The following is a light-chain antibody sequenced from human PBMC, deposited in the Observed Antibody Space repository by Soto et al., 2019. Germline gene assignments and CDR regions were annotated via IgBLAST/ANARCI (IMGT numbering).Light chain of an antibody. Sequence: QSALTQPASVSGSPGQSITISCTGSSNDVGAFNYVSWYRHSPGEAPKVLIRGVSIRPSGVSIRFSASKSANTASLTISGLQAEDEALYYCSSYTTSNTWVFGGGTKGTVL. CDR1: SNDVGAFNY. CDR3: SSYTTSNTWV. CDR2: GVS. V-gene: IGLV2-14*03. J-gene: IGLJ3*02.